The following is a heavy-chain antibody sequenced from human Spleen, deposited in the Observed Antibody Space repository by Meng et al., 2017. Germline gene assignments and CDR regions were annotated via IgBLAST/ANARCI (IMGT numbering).Heavy chain of an antibody. Sequence: ASVKVSCKASGYTFTSYGISWVRQAPGQGLEWMGWISAYNGNTNYAQKLQGRVTMTTDTSTSTAYMELRNLRSDDAAVYYCARRVVAASRDYYYGMDVWGQGTTVTVSS. J-gene: IGHJ6*02. CDR1: GYTFTSYG. D-gene: IGHD2-15*01. CDR3: ARRVVAASRDYYYGMDV. CDR2: ISAYNGNT. V-gene: IGHV1-18*01.